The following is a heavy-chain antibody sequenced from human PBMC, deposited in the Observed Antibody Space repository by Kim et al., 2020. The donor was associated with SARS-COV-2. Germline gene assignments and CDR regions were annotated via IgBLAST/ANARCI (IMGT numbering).Heavy chain of an antibody. J-gene: IGHJ6*02. Sequence: SVKVSCKASGYTFTYRYLHWVRQAPGQALEWMGWITPFNGNTNYAQKFQDRVTITRDRSMSTAYMELSSLRSEDTAMYYCASSTHHFDSPNYYYYGMDVWGQGTTVTVSS. CDR2: ITPFNGNT. D-gene: IGHD3-9*01. CDR1: GYTFTYRY. V-gene: IGHV1-45*02. CDR3: ASSTHHFDSPNYYYYGMDV.